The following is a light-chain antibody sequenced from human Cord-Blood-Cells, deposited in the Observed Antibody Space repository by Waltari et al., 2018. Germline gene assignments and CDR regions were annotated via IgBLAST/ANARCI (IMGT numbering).Light chain of an antibody. CDR1: QSISSY. Sequence: DIQMTQSPSSLSASVGDRVTITCRASQSISSYLNWYQQKPGKAPKLLIYAASSLQSGVLSRFSGSGSGTDFTLTISSLQPEDFATYYCQQSYSTPRTFGQGP. V-gene: IGKV1-39*01. J-gene: IGKJ1*01. CDR2: AAS. CDR3: QQSYSTPRT.